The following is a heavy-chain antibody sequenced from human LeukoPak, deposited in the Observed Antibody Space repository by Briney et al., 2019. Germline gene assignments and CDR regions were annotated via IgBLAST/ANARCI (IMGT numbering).Heavy chain of an antibody. D-gene: IGHD6-13*01. J-gene: IGHJ5*02. Sequence: PSETLSLTCAVSGGSISSSNWWSWVRQPPGKGLEWIGEIYHSGSTNYNPSLKSRVTISLDKSKNQFSLKLSSVTAADTAVYYCARASIAAAGTWGWFDPWGQGTLVTVSS. CDR3: ARASIAAAGTWGWFDP. V-gene: IGHV4-4*02. CDR1: GGSISSSNW. CDR2: IYHSGST.